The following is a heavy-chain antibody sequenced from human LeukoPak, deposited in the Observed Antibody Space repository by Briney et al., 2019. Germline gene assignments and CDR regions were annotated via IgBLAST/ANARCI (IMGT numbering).Heavy chain of an antibody. J-gene: IGHJ4*02. CDR1: GGSISSYY. CDR3: ARVRPPDAYSSSSWGGFDY. Sequence: SETLSLTCAVSGGSISSYYWSWIRQPPGKGLEWIGYIYYSGSTNYNPSLKSRVTISVDTSKNQFSLKLSSVTAADTAVYYCARVRPPDAYSSSSWGGFDYWGQGTLVTVSS. CDR2: IYYSGST. D-gene: IGHD6-6*01. V-gene: IGHV4-59*01.